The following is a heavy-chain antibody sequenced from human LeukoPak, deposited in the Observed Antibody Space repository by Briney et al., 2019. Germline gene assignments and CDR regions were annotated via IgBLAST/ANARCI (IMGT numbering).Heavy chain of an antibody. Sequence: GGSLRLSCSASGFTFDDYGMTWVRQAPGKGLEWVSGLKWNGDNIRYADSVKGRFTISRDNARSSLYLQMNSLRAEDTALYYCARRRDSSGYYYFDYWGQGTLVTVSS. CDR3: ARRRDSSGYYYFDY. CDR2: LKWNGDNI. J-gene: IGHJ4*02. D-gene: IGHD3-22*01. CDR1: GFTFDDYG. V-gene: IGHV3-20*04.